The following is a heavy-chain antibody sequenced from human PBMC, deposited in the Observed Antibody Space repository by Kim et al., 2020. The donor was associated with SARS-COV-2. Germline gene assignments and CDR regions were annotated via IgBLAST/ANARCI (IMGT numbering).Heavy chain of an antibody. J-gene: IGHJ4*02. D-gene: IGHD5-12*01. V-gene: IGHV1-8*01. Sequence: YAQKFQGRVTMTRNTSISTAYMELSSLRSEDTAVYYCARAPSGSPANFDYWGQGTLVTVSS. CDR3: ARAPSGSPANFDY.